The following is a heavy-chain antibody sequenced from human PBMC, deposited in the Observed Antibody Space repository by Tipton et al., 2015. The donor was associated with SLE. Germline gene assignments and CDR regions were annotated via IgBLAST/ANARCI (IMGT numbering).Heavy chain of an antibody. Sequence: SLRLSCAASGFTFGDYAMCWVRQAPGKGLEWLGFIRTKVYGGTKEYAASVKGRFTISSDDSNSIAYLQMNSLKTEDTAVYYCTRDIVGGNSGSYYADYWGQGTLVTVSS. CDR3: TRDIVGGNSGSYYADY. V-gene: IGHV3-49*04. CDR2: IRTKVYGGTK. J-gene: IGHJ4*02. D-gene: IGHD1-26*01. CDR1: GFTFGDYA.